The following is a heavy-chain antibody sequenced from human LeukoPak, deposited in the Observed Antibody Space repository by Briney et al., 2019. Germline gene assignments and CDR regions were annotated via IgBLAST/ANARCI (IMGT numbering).Heavy chain of an antibody. Sequence: SETLSLTCVVYGGSFSGYYWSWIRQSPGKGLEWIGEINHSGSTNYNPSLKSRVTISVDTSKNQFSLKLSSVTAADTAVYYCAREHYYYDSSGYYSVEGVDAFDIWGQGTMVTVSS. CDR3: AREHYYYDSSGYYSVEGVDAFDI. CDR2: INHSGST. J-gene: IGHJ3*02. V-gene: IGHV4-34*01. D-gene: IGHD3-22*01. CDR1: GGSFSGYY.